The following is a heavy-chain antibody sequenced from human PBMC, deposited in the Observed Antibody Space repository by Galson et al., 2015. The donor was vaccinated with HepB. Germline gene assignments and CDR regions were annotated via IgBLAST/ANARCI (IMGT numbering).Heavy chain of an antibody. CDR1: GYTLTELS. CDR2: FDPEDGET. Sequence: SVKVSCKVSGYTLTELSMHWVRQAPGKGLEWMGGFDPEDGETIYAQKFQGRVTMTEDTSTDTAYMELSSLRSEDTAVYYCAREGEYCSSTSCYMAMDVWGKGTTVTVSS. V-gene: IGHV1-24*01. J-gene: IGHJ6*03. CDR3: AREGEYCSSTSCYMAMDV. D-gene: IGHD2-2*02.